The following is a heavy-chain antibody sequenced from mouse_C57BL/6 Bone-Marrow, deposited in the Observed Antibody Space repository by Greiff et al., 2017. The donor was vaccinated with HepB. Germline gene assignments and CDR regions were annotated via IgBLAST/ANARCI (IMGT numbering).Heavy chain of an antibody. J-gene: IGHJ2*01. V-gene: IGHV3-5*01. CDR1: GISITTGNYR. D-gene: IGHD1-1*01. Sequence: EVMLVESGPGLVKPSQTVFLTCTVTGISITTGNYRWSWIRQFPGNKLEWIGYIYYSGTITYNPSLTSRTTITRDTPKNQFFLEMNSLTAEDTATYYCAREDYGSSYYFDYWGQGTTLTVSS. CDR2: IYYSGTI. CDR3: AREDYGSSYYFDY.